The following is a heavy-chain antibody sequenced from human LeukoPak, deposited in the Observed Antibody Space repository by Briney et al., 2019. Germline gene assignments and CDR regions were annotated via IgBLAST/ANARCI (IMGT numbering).Heavy chain of an antibody. Sequence: ASVNVSCKDSGYTFTGYYMHWVRQAPGQGLEWMGWINPNSGGTNYAQKFQGRVTMTRDTSISTAYMELSRLRSDDTAVYYCARLGMGTTHAFDIWGQEGIVTVSS. CDR1: GYTFTGYY. CDR3: ARLGMGTTHAFDI. V-gene: IGHV1-2*02. CDR2: INPNSGGT. J-gene: IGHJ3*02. D-gene: IGHD5-18*01.